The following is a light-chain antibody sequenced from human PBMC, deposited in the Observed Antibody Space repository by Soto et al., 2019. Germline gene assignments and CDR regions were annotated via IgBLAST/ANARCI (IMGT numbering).Light chain of an antibody. CDR1: SSNIGSNT. J-gene: IGLJ3*02. Sequence: QSVLTQPPSASGTPGQRVTISCSGSSSNIGSNTVNWYQQVPGTAPKLLMYSSNQRPSGVPDRFSGSKSGTSGYLAISGLQSEDEADYYCAAWDDSLTGWVFGGGTKLTVL. CDR3: AAWDDSLTGWV. CDR2: SSN. V-gene: IGLV1-44*01.